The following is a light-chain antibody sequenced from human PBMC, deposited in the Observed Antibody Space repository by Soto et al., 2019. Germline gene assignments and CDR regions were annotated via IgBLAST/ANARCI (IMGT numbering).Light chain of an antibody. CDR2: AAS. J-gene: IGKJ3*01. V-gene: IGKV1-6*01. CDR1: QGIRND. Sequence: AIQMTQSPSSLSASVGDRVTITCRASQGIRNDLDWFQQKPGKAPKLLIYAASNLQSAVPARFSGSESGTDFTLTISSLQPEDFATYYCLQKYFFPFSFGPGTKVDIK. CDR3: LQKYFFPFS.